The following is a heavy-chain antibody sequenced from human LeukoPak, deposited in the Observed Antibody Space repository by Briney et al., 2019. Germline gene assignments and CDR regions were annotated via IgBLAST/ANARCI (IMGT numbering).Heavy chain of an antibody. Sequence: GGSLRLSCAASGFTFNSYWMSWVRQAPGKGLEWVANIKEDGSEKYYVGSVEGRFTISRDNAKNSLYLQMNTLRVEDTAVYYWARDLISSISRGWFDPWGQGTLVTVSS. CDR2: IKEDGSEK. CDR1: GFTFNSYW. V-gene: IGHV3-7*01. D-gene: IGHD2-2*01. J-gene: IGHJ5*02. CDR3: ARDLISSISRGWFDP.